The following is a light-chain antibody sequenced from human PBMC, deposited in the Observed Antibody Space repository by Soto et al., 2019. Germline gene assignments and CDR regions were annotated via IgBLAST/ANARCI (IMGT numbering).Light chain of an antibody. J-gene: IGKJ4*01. CDR3: QQYSNWPLT. Sequence: EIVLTQSPGILSLSPGERATLSCRASQSVSSSYLAWYQQKPGQAPSLLIYGASTRATGIPARFSGSGSGTEFTLTINSLQSEDFAVYYCQQYSNWPLTFGGGTKV. CDR1: QSVSSSY. V-gene: IGKV3-15*01. CDR2: GAS.